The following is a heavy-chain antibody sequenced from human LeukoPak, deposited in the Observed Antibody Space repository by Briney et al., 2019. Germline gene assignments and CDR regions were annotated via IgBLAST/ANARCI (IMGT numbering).Heavy chain of an antibody. V-gene: IGHV4-31*03. CDR1: GGSISSGGYY. Sequence: SQTLSLTCTVSGGSISSGGYYWSWLRQHPGKGLEWIGYIYYSGSTYYNPSLKSRVTISVDTSKNQFSLKLSSVTAADTAVYYCALKRAAAVDYWGQGTLVTVSS. J-gene: IGHJ4*02. D-gene: IGHD6-13*01. CDR2: IYYSGST. CDR3: ALKRAAAVDY.